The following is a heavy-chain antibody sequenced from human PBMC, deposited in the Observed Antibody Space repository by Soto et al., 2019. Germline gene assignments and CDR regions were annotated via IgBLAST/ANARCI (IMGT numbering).Heavy chain of an antibody. CDR3: ASEGLNYSSSSGSRKAFDI. CDR2: IWYDGNNQ. J-gene: IGHJ3*02. D-gene: IGHD6-6*01. CDR1: GFTLSTYA. Sequence: QVQLVESWGGVVQPGRSLRLSCAATGFTLSTYAMHWVRQAPGKGLEWVAVIWYDGNNQYYGDSVKGRFTISRDNTKNTLFLQMDKMRGEDTYVYDCASEGLNYSSSSGSRKAFDISGQGTMVTVSS. V-gene: IGHV3-33*01.